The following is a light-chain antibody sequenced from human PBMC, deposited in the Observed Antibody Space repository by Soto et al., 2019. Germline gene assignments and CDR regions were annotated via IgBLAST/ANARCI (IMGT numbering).Light chain of an antibody. J-gene: IGKJ5*01. Sequence: AIRMTQSPSSLSASTGDRVTITCRASQGISSYLAWYQQKPGKAPKLLIYAATTLQSGVPSRFSGSGSGTEFTLTISSLRPEDFGTYYCLQHKSDPTFGQGTRLEI. CDR3: LQHKSDPT. V-gene: IGKV1-8*01. CDR1: QGISSY. CDR2: AAT.